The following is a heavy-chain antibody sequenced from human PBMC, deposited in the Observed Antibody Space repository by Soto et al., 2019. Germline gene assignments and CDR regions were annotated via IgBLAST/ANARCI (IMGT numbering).Heavy chain of an antibody. V-gene: IGHV4-4*07. CDR3: ARDGGYYRGNSGVYYYGMDV. CDR2: IYTSGST. Sequence: PSGTLSRTCTVSGGSISSYYWSWIRQPAGKGLEWIGRIYTSGSTNYNPSLKSRVTISVDKSKNQFSLKLSSVTAADTAVYYCARDGGYYRGNSGVYYYGMDVWGQGTTVTVSS. D-gene: IGHD2-21*02. CDR1: GGSISSYY. J-gene: IGHJ6*02.